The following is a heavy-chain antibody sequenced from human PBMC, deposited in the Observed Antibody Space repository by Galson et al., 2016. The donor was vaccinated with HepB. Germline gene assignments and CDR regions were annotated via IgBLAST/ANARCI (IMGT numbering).Heavy chain of an antibody. CDR3: ARRRPGGSMDS. Sequence: SETLSLTCSVSGDSVNYFYWSWIRQSPGKGLEWIGYIYYSGSTSYNPSLKSRLTISIDKSKNRLPLQLNSVTAADTAVYFGARRRPGGSMDSWGPGTTVTVSS. CDR2: IYYSGST. J-gene: IGHJ6*02. CDR1: GDSVNYFY. D-gene: IGHD1-1*01. V-gene: IGHV4-59*08.